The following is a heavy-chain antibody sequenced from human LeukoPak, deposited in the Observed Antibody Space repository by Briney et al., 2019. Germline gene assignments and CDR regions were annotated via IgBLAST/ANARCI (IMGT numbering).Heavy chain of an antibody. CDR3: ARDQDSLVRGVIGY. CDR1: GYTFTSYG. Sequence: ASVKVSCKASGYTFTSYGISWVRQAPGQGLEWVGWIGPYNGNTYYAQNLQGRVTMTTDTSTSTAYMELGSLGSDDTAVYYCARDQDSLVRGVIGYWGQGTLVTVSS. V-gene: IGHV1-18*01. J-gene: IGHJ4*02. D-gene: IGHD3-10*01. CDR2: IGPYNGNT.